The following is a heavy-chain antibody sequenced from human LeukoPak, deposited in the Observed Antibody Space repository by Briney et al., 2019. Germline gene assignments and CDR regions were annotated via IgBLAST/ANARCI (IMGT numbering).Heavy chain of an antibody. CDR3: ASPKRGGAFDM. Sequence: GGSLRLSCVASGFTFSSYAVSWVRQAPGKGLVWVSRINTDGSSTNYADSVKGRFTISRDNAKNTLYLQMNSLRAEDTAVYYCASPKRGGAFDMWGQGTVVTVSS. J-gene: IGHJ3*02. CDR2: INTDGSST. CDR1: GFTFSSYA. D-gene: IGHD2-15*01. V-gene: IGHV3-74*01.